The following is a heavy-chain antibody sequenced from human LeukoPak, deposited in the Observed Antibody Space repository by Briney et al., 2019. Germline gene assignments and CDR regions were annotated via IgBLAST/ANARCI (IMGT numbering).Heavy chain of an antibody. CDR1: GGSISSYY. CDR2: IYYSGTT. CDR3: ARNTYYYDSSGSFDY. D-gene: IGHD3-22*01. V-gene: IGHV4-59*08. J-gene: IGHJ4*02. Sequence: SETLSLTCTVSGGSISSYYWSWIRQSPGKGLEWIGYIYYSGTTKYNPSLKSRVTISVDRSKNQFSLTLSSVTAADTAVYYCARNTYYYDSSGSFDYWAREPWSPSPQ.